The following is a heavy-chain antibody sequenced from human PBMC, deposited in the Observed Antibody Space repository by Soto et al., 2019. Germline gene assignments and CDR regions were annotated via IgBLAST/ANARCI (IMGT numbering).Heavy chain of an antibody. J-gene: IGHJ5*02. Sequence: PGESLKISCKGSGYSFTSYWIGWVRQMPGKGLEWMGIIYPGDSDTRYSPSFQGQVTISADKSISTAYLQWSSLKASDTAMYYCARLANHGDFWSGYPSGRNWFDPWGQGTLVTVSS. D-gene: IGHD3-3*01. CDR3: ARLANHGDFWSGYPSGRNWFDP. CDR1: GYSFTSYW. CDR2: IYPGDSDT. V-gene: IGHV5-51*01.